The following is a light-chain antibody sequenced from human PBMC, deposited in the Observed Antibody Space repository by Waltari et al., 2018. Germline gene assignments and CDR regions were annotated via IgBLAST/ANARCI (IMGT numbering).Light chain of an antibody. CDR1: KLRDKY. CDR3: SSYTTSSAPGV. V-gene: IGLV3-1*01. J-gene: IGLJ1*01. CDR2: QDI. Sequence: SYELSQPPSMSVSPGQTASIPCSGDKLRDKYVSWYQQKPGQSPVRVIHQDIKRPSGCPERVSGSNSGNTATLTISGTQAVDEADYYCSSYTTSSAPGVFGTGTRVTVL.